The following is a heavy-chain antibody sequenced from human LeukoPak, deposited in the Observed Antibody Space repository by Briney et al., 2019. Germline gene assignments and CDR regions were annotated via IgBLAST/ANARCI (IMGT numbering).Heavy chain of an antibody. Sequence: SETLSLTCTVSGGSISSYYWSWIRQPPGKGLEWIGYIYYSGSTNYNPSLKSRVTISVDTSKNQFSLKLSSVTAADTAVYYCARGAAAGDLDYWGQGTLVTVSS. CDR3: ARGAAAGDLDY. D-gene: IGHD6-13*01. J-gene: IGHJ4*02. V-gene: IGHV4-59*01. CDR1: GGSISSYY. CDR2: IYYSGST.